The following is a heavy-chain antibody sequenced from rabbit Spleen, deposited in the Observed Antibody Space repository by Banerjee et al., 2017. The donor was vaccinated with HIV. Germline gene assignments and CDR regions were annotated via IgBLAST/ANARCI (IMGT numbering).Heavy chain of an antibody. CDR1: GFSFSSSYY. D-gene: IGHD2-1*01. Sequence: QSLEESGGDLVKPGASLTLNCTASGFSFSSSYYMCWVRQAPGKGLECIACIYNGDGSTYYATWAKGRFTISKTSSTTVTLQMTSLTAADTATYFCARGSATMTMMITGFFFNLWGPGTLVTVS. V-gene: IGHV1S40*01. CDR3: ARGSATMTMMITGFFFNL. J-gene: IGHJ4*01. CDR2: IYNGDGST.